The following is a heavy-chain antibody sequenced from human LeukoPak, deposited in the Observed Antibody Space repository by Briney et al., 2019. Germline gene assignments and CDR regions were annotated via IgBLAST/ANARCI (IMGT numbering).Heavy chain of an antibody. D-gene: IGHD6-19*01. CDR1: GGSFSGYY. CDR2: INHSGST. CDR3: ARRSGWRMEYFQH. J-gene: IGHJ1*01. Sequence: SETLSLTCAVYGGSFSGYYWSWIRQPPGKGLEWIGEINHSGSTNYNPSLKSRVTISVDTSKNQFSLKLSSVTAADTAVYYCARRSGWRMEYFQHWGQGTLATVSS. V-gene: IGHV4-34*01.